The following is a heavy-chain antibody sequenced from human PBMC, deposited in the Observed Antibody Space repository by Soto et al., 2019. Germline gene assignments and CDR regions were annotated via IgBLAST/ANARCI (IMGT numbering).Heavy chain of an antibody. V-gene: IGHV3-30*18. CDR1: GFTFSIYG. CDR2: ISYDGSDK. D-gene: IGHD4-17*01. CDR3: AKDDYGDQGGFDY. Sequence: QVQLVESGGGVVEPGRSLRLSCAASGFTFSIYGMHWVRQAPGKGLEWVAVISYDGSDKYYGDSVKGRFTISRDNSKNTLYLQMNGLRTEDTAIYYCAKDDYGDQGGFDYWGQGTLVSVSS. J-gene: IGHJ4*02.